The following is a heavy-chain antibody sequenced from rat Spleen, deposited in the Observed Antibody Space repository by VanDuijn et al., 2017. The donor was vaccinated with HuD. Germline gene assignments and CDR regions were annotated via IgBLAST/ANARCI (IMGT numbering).Heavy chain of an antibody. V-gene: IGHV5-29*01. CDR2: VSYDGSST. CDR1: GFIFSDFY. Sequence: EVQLVESDGGLVQPGGSLELSCAASGFIFSDFYMAWVRQAPTKGLEWVATVSYDGSSTYYRDSVKGRFTISRDNAKSTLYLQMDSLRSEDTATYYCARHGYSSSYFDYWGQGVMVTVSS. CDR3: ARHGYSSSYFDY. D-gene: IGHD1-2*01. J-gene: IGHJ2*01.